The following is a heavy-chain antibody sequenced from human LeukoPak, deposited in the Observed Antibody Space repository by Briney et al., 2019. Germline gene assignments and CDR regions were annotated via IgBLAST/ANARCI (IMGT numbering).Heavy chain of an antibody. Sequence: ASVKVSCTASGYTFTSYGISWVRQAPGQGLEWMGWISAYNGNTNYAQKLQGRVTMTTDTSTSTAYMELWSLRSDDTAVYYCARETAMVTVGQGYYGMDVWGQGTTVTVSS. CDR1: GYTFTSYG. V-gene: IGHV1-18*01. J-gene: IGHJ6*02. CDR3: ARETAMVTVGQGYYGMDV. CDR2: ISAYNGNT. D-gene: IGHD5-18*01.